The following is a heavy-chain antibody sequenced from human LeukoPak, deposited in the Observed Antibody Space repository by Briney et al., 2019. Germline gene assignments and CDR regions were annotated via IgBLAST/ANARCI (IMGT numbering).Heavy chain of an antibody. Sequence: GGSVKVSCKASGYTFTSYGISWVRQAPGQGLEWMGWISAYNGNTNYAQKLQGRVTMTTETSTSTAYMELRSLRSDDTAVYYCARGSTLGYCSSTSCLRFDPWGQGTLVTVFS. J-gene: IGHJ5*02. CDR3: ARGSTLGYCSSTSCLRFDP. CDR1: GYTFTSYG. D-gene: IGHD2-2*01. CDR2: ISAYNGNT. V-gene: IGHV1-18*01.